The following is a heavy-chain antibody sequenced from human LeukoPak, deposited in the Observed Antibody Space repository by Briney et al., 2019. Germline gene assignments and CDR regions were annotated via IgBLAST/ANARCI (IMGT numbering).Heavy chain of an antibody. D-gene: IGHD2-2*01. CDR2: IIPILGIA. J-gene: IGHJ5*02. CDR1: GYTFTGYY. Sequence: GASVKVSCKASGYTFTGYYMHWVRQAPGQGLEWMGRIIPILGIANYAQKFQGRVTITADKSTSTAYMELSSLRSEGTAVYYCARGGVGSSTSSFNWFDPWGQGTLVTVSS. V-gene: IGHV1-69*04. CDR3: ARGGVGSSTSSFNWFDP.